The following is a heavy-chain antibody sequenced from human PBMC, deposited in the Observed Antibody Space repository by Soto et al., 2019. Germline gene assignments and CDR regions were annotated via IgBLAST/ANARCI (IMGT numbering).Heavy chain of an antibody. J-gene: IGHJ6*02. CDR1: GGTFSSYA. V-gene: IGHV1-69*01. Sequence: QVQLVQSGAEVQKPGSSVKVSCKASGGTFSSYAISWVRQAPGQGLEWMGGIIPIFGTANYAQKFQGRVTITADESTSTAYMELSSLRSEDTAVYYCARARRYCSGGSCYSAVYYYYYYGMDVWGQGTTVTVSS. CDR3: ARARRYCSGGSCYSAVYYYYYYGMDV. D-gene: IGHD2-15*01. CDR2: IIPIFGTA.